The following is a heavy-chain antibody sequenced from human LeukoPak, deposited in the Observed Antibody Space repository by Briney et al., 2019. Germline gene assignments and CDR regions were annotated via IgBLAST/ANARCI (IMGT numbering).Heavy chain of an antibody. D-gene: IGHD3-22*01. Sequence: SETLSLTCTVSGSSISSYYWSWIRQPAGKGLEWIGRIYTSGSTNYNPSLKSRVTISVDTSKKQFSLKLSSVTAADTAVYYCARGIPQDSGGYTKCFDPWGQGTLVTVSS. CDR1: GSSISSYY. CDR2: IYTSGST. J-gene: IGHJ5*02. CDR3: ARGIPQDSGGYTKCFDP. V-gene: IGHV4-4*07.